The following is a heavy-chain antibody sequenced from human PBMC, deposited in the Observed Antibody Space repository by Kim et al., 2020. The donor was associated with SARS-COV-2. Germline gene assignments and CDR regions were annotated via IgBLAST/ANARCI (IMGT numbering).Heavy chain of an antibody. CDR3: XXDRTPYSSWFALDY. CDR1: GFTFSNYG. Sequence: GGSLRLSCVASGFTFSNYGMHWVRQAPGKGLEWVAVISYAGTNKYYADSVKGRXXISXDNSQNTVYLQINTLGAEDTALYYXXXDRTPYSSWFALDYLGQGTXXXVSS. J-gene: IGHJ4*02. V-gene: IGHV3-30*18. CDR2: ISYAGTNK. D-gene: IGHD6-13*01.